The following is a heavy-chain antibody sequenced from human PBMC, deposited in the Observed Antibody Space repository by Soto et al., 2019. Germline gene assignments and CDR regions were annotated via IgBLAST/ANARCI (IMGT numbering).Heavy chain of an antibody. CDR1: GYTFTSYY. D-gene: IGHD2-2*01. V-gene: IGHV1-18*04. J-gene: IGHJ4*02. Sequence: GASVKVSCKASGYTFTSYYVHWVRQAPGQGLEWMGWISAYNGNTNYAQKLQGRVTMTTDTSTSTAYMELRSLRSDDTAVYYCARVIVVVPAADYWGQGTLVTVSS. CDR3: ARVIVVVPAADY. CDR2: ISAYNGNT.